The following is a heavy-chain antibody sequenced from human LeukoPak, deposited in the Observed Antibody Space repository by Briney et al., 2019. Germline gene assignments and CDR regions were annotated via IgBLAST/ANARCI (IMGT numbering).Heavy chain of an antibody. CDR2: ISSSGDYV. Sequence: GGSLRLSCATSGFIFSTHSMHWVRQAPGKGLEWVASISSSGDYVYHADSVKGRFTISRDNAKNSLFLELNSLRVEDTAVYYCARERRSAGSFDYWGRGTLVTVSS. D-gene: IGHD3-10*01. CDR3: ARERRSAGSFDY. V-gene: IGHV3-21*01. J-gene: IGHJ4*02. CDR1: GFIFSTHS.